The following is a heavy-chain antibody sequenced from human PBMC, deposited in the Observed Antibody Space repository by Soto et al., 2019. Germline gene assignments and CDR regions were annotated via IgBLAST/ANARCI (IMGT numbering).Heavy chain of an antibody. CDR1: GFTFSSYA. V-gene: IGHV3-30-3*01. Sequence: PGGSLRLSCAASGFTFSSYAMHWVRQAPGKGLEWVAVISSDGGKDYYADSMKGRFTISRDNSKNTLDLQMNSLKPEDTAVYYCARDWAWNYDYWGQGTLVTVSS. J-gene: IGHJ4*02. D-gene: IGHD1-7*01. CDR2: ISSDGGKD. CDR3: ARDWAWNYDY.